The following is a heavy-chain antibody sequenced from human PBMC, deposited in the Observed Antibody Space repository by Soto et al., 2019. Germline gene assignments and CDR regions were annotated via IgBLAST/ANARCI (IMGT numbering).Heavy chain of an antibody. J-gene: IGHJ4*02. CDR2: IDPSDSYT. CDR1: GYSFTSYW. V-gene: IGHV5-10-1*01. CDR3: ARQRYDSSALDY. Sequence: PGESLKISCKGSGYSFTSYWISWVRQMPGKGLEWMGRIDPSDSYTNYSPSFHGHVTISADKSISTAYLQWSSLKASDTAMYYCARQRYDSSALDYWGQGTLVTVSS. D-gene: IGHD3-22*01.